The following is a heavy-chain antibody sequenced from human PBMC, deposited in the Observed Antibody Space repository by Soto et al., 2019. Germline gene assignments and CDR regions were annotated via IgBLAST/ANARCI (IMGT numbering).Heavy chain of an antibody. V-gene: IGHV5-51*01. CDR2: IYPGDSDT. CDR1: GYSFTSYW. J-gene: IGHJ6*03. Sequence: GESLKISCKGSGYSFTSYWIGWVRQMPGKGLEWMGIIYPGDSDTRYSPSFQGQVTISAVKSISTAYLQWSSLKASDTAMYYCARQRYCSGGSCYQVSGYYYYMDVWGKVTTVTVSS. D-gene: IGHD2-15*01. CDR3: ARQRYCSGGSCYQVSGYYYYMDV.